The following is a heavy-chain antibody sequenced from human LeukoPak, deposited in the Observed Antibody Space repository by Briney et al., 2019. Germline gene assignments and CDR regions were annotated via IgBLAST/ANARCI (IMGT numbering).Heavy chain of an antibody. CDR1: GYTFTNFG. J-gene: IGHJ4*02. CDR3: ARDRDYGDYNTQDLFVY. V-gene: IGHV1-18*01. CDR2: ISAYNGNT. D-gene: IGHD4-17*01. Sequence: GSVTVSCKASGYTFTNFGISWVRQAPGQGLEWMGWISAYNGNTNYAQRLQGRVTMTTDTSTSTAYMELRSLRSDDTAVYYCARDRDYGDYNTQDLFVYWGQGTLVTVSS.